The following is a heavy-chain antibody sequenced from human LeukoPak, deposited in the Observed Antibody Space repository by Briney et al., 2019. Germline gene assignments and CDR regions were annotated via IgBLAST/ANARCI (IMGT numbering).Heavy chain of an antibody. V-gene: IGHV3-48*01. D-gene: IGHD1-26*01. CDR2: ISSSSSTI. CDR3: AREIVGATTVAFDI. J-gene: IGHJ3*02. Sequence: PGGSLRLSCAASGFTFSSYSMNWVRQAPGKGLEWVSYISSSSSTIYYADSVKGRFTISRDNAKSSLYLQMNSLRAEDTAVYYCAREIVGATTVAFDIWGQGTMVTVSS. CDR1: GFTFSSYS.